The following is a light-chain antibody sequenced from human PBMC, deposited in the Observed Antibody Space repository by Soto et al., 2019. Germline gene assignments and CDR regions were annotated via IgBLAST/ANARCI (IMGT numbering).Light chain of an antibody. CDR3: CSYAGSSTPLYV. CDR2: EGS. V-gene: IGLV2-23*01. J-gene: IGLJ1*01. CDR1: SSDVGSYNL. Sequence: QSVLTQPASVSGSPGQSITISCTGTSSDVGSYNLVSWYQQHPGKVPKLLIFEGSKRPSGTSNRFSGSKSGNTASLTISGLQAEDEADYYCCSYAGSSTPLYVFGTGTKLTVL.